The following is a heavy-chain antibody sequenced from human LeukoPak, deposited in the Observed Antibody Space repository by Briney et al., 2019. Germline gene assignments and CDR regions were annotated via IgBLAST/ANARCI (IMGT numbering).Heavy chain of an antibody. D-gene: IGHD6-13*01. J-gene: IGHJ4*02. CDR3: ARDEFGYSSTWYLDY. CDR1: GFTFSSYW. Sequence: GGSLRLSCAASGFTFSSYWMSWVRQAPGKGLEWVANIKQDGSEKYYVDSVKGRFTISRDNAKNSLYLQMNSLRAEDTAVYYCARDEFGYSSTWYLDYWGQGTLVTVSS. V-gene: IGHV3-7*01. CDR2: IKQDGSEK.